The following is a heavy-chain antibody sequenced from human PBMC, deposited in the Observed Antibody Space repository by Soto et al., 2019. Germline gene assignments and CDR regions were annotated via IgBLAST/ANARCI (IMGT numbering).Heavy chain of an antibody. J-gene: IGHJ4*02. CDR3: GRSRSTRTHYDY. CDR1: NGSISTYY. CDR2: FYYTGNP. Sequence: PSETLSLPCTAANGSISTYYWSWIRQPRRRSLECVCHFYYTGNPTYSPSLKSRVTISEHTSKETVSLNLFSVSAEATSLYFCGRSRSTRTHYDYWGRGTLVTVSS. D-gene: IGHD1-26*01. V-gene: IGHV4-59*08.